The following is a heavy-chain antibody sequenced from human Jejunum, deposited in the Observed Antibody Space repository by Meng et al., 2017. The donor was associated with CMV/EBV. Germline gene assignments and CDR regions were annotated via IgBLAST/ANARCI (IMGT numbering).Heavy chain of an antibody. V-gene: IGHV1-2*02. CDR3: VREGYYCTTNNCYKSFDY. D-gene: IGHD2-2*02. CDR1: TDSF. CDR2: INVNTGGT. Sequence: TDSFMHWVRQATGQGLEWMRFINVNTGGTKSAQKLQGRVTMTRDTSISTAYMDLSRLGTDDTAVYYCVREGYYCTTNNCYKSFDYWGQGTLVTVSS. J-gene: IGHJ4*02.